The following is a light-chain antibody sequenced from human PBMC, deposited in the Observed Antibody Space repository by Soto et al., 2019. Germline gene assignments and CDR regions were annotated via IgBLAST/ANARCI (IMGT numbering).Light chain of an antibody. J-gene: IGLJ1*01. CDR1: SSDVGGYNY. CDR2: DVS. V-gene: IGLV2-14*01. CDR3: SSYTSSSAYV. Sequence: ALTQPASLSGSPGQSITISCTGTSSDVGGYNYVSWYQQHPGKAPKLMIYDVSNRPSGVSNRFSDSKSGNTASLTISGLQAEDEADYYCSSYTSSSAYVFGTGTKVTVL.